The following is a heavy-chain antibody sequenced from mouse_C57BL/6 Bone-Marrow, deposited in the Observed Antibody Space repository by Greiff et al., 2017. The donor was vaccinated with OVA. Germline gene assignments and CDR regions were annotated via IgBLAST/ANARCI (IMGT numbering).Heavy chain of an antibody. V-gene: IGHV5-4*01. CDR3: ARDTGTGY. D-gene: IGHD3-3*01. Sequence: EVQRVESGGGLVKPGGSLKLSCAASGFTFSSYAMSWVRQTPEKRLEWVATISDGGSYTYYPDNVKGRFTISRDNAKNNLYLQMSHLKSEDTAMYYCARDTGTGYWGQGTTLTVSS. J-gene: IGHJ2*01. CDR1: GFTFSSYA. CDR2: ISDGGSYT.